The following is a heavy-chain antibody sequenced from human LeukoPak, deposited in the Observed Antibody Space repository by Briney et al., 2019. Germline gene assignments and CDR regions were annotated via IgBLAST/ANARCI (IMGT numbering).Heavy chain of an antibody. CDR1: GDSVSSNSAA. CDR3: ERDVRVRGVISTGYMDV. CDR2: TYYRSKWSN. V-gene: IGHV6-1*01. J-gene: IGHJ6*03. D-gene: IGHD3-10*01. Sequence: SQTLSLTCAISGDSVSSNSAAWNWIRQSPSRGLEWLGRTYYRSKWSNDYAVSVKSRITINPDTSKNQFSLQLNSVTPEDTAVYYCERDVRVRGVISTGYMDVWGKGTTVTVSS.